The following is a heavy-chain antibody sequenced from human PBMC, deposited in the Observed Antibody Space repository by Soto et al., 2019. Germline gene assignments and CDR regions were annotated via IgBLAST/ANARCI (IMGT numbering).Heavy chain of an antibody. CDR1: GVSFSDYS. CDR2: ISGSSSYI. J-gene: IGHJ4*02. V-gene: IGHV3-21*01. CDR3: ARSGEILQTFDS. D-gene: IGHD1-26*01. Sequence: PGGSLRLCCVVSGVSFSDYSMNWVRQAPGKGLEWVALISGSSSYIYYADSVKGRFTISRDNAKNSLFLQMDSLRVEDTAVYYCARSGEILQTFDSWGQGTLVTVSS.